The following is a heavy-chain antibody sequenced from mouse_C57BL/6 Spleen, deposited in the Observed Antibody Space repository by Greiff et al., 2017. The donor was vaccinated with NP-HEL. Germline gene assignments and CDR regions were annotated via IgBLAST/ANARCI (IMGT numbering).Heavy chain of an antibody. V-gene: IGHV1-4*01. CDR1: GYTFTSYT. CDR3: ARYRPDYFDY. CDR2: INPSSGYT. J-gene: IGHJ2*01. Sequence: VQLKESGAELARPGASVKMSCKASGYTFTSYTMHWVKQRPGQGLEWIGYINPSSGYTKYNQKFKDKATLTADKSSSTAYMQLSSLTSEDSAVYYCARYRPDYFDYWGQGTTLTVSS.